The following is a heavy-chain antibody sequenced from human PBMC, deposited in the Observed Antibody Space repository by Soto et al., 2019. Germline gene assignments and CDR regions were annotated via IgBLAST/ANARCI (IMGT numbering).Heavy chain of an antibody. CDR2: ISAYNGNT. V-gene: IGHV1-18*01. CDR3: ARVDHQWLPNCDY. J-gene: IGHJ4*02. CDR1: GYTFTSYG. Sequence: QVQLVQSGAEVKKPGASVKVSCKASGYTFTSYGISGVRQAPGHGLEWMRWISAYNGNTNYAQKLQGRGTMTTDTDTSTAYMELRSLRSDDTSVYYCARVDHQWLPNCDYLGQGTLVTGSS. D-gene: IGHD6-19*01.